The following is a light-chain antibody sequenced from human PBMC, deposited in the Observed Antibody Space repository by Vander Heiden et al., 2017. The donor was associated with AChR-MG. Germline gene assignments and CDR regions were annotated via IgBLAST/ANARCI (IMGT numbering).Light chain of an antibody. Sequence: SALTPPPSASGSPGPSVTISCTGTSGVVGGYNYVSWYQQQPGKAPNLMIYEVNKRPSGVPDRFSGSKSGNTASLTVSGLQAEEEADYYCSSYAGSNNLVFGGGTKLTVL. CDR2: EVN. J-gene: IGLJ2*01. CDR1: SGVVGGYNY. CDR3: SSYAGSNNLV. V-gene: IGLV2-8*01.